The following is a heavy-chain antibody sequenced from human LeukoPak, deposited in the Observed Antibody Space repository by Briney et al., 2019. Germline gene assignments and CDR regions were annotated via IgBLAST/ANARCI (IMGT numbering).Heavy chain of an antibody. Sequence: PGGSLRLSCAASRFTVSSNYMSSVRQAPGKGLEWVSVIYSGGSTYYADSVKGRFTIFRDNSKNTLYLQMNSLRAEDTAVYYCARLEGSSSSEVDYWGQGTLVTVSS. CDR3: ARLEGSSSSEVDY. CDR2: IYSGGST. V-gene: IGHV3-53*01. J-gene: IGHJ4*02. CDR1: RFTVSSNY. D-gene: IGHD6-6*01.